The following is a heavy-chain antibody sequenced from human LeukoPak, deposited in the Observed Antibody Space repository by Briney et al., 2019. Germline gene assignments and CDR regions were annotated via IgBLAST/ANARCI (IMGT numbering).Heavy chain of an antibody. CDR1: GGTFSSYA. Sequence: SVKVSCKASGGTFSSYAISWVRQAPGQGLEWMGGIIPIFGTANYAQKFQGRVTITADESTSTAYMELSSLRSEDTAVYYCARYGMVATLDYYGVDVWGQGTTVTVSS. CDR2: IIPIFGTA. CDR3: ARYGMVATLDYYGVDV. V-gene: IGHV1-69*13. D-gene: IGHD5-12*01. J-gene: IGHJ6*02.